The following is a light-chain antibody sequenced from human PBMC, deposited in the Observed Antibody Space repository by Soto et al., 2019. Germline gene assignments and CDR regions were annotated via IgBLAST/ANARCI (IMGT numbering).Light chain of an antibody. CDR2: SNN. V-gene: IGLV1-44*01. J-gene: IGLJ1*01. CDR3: AAWDDSLNGYV. Sequence: QAVVTQPPSASGTPGQRVTISCSGSSSNIGSYTVNWYQQLPGTAPKLLIYSNNKRPSGVPDRFSGSKSGTSASLAISGLQSEDEADYFCAAWDDSLNGYVFGVGTKVTVL. CDR1: SSNIGSYT.